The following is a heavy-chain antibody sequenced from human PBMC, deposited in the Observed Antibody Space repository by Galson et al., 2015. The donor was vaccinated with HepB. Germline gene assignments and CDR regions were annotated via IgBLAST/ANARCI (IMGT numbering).Heavy chain of an antibody. D-gene: IGHD2-15*01. Sequence: SLRLSCAASGFTFRSYAMSWVRQAPGKGLEWVSSITGSGTSTYYTDSVKGRFTISRDNSKNTLYLQMNSLRAEDTAGYYCAKDRGRYCSGGSCYTADYWGQGTLVTVSS. CDR1: GFTFRSYA. J-gene: IGHJ4*02. CDR2: ITGSGTST. CDR3: AKDRGRYCSGGSCYTADY. V-gene: IGHV3-23*01.